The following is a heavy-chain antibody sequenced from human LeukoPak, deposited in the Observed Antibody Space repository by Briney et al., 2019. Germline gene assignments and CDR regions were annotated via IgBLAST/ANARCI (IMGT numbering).Heavy chain of an antibody. CDR3: AKDQLYYDSSGYYSNPGLPRLAYYYYGMDV. J-gene: IGHJ6*02. V-gene: IGHV3-30*18. Sequence: GGSLRLSCAAPGFTFSSYGMHWVRQAPGKGLEWVAVISYDGSNKYYADSVKGRFTISRDNSKDTLYLQMNSLRAEDTAVYYCAKDQLYYDSSGYYSNPGLPRLAYYYYGMDVWGQGTTVTVSS. CDR2: ISYDGSNK. D-gene: IGHD3-22*01. CDR1: GFTFSSYG.